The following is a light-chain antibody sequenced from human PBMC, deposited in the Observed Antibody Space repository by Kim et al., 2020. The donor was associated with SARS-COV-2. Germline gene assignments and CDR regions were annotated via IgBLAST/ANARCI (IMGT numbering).Light chain of an antibody. CDR3: SSYTSSSTSWV. J-gene: IGLJ3*02. Sequence: QSALTQPASVSGSPGQSITISCTGTSSDVGGYNFVSWYQQHPGKAPKLMIYDVSKRPSGVSNRFSGSKSANTASLTISGLQAEDEADYYCSSYTSSSTSWVFGGGTRLTVL. CDR1: SSDVGGYNF. V-gene: IGLV2-14*03. CDR2: DVS.